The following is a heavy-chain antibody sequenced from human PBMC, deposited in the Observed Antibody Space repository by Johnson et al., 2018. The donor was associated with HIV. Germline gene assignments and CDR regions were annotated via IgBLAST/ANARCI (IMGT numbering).Heavy chain of an antibody. J-gene: IGHJ3*02. CDR2: ISTSGGNL. V-gene: IGHV3-11*04. CDR1: GFIFNDYY. CDR3: AKVGATVITPRGEAFDI. Sequence: QEQLVESGGGLVKAGGSLRLSCAASGFIFNDYYMSWIRQAPGKGLELLSYISTSGGNLYYADSVKDRFTIFRDNAKSSLYLQMNSLRAEDTAVYYCAKVGATVITPRGEAFDIWGQGTMVTVSS. D-gene: IGHD4-23*01.